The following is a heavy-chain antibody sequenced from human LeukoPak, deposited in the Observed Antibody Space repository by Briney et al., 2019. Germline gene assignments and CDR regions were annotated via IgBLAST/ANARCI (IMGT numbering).Heavy chain of an antibody. J-gene: IGHJ4*02. CDR3: ASGGYSGYDWFRSFDY. V-gene: IGHV1-2*02. CDR2: INPNSGGT. CDR1: GYTFAGYY. Sequence: ASVKVSCKASGYTFAGYYMHWVRQAPGQGLEWMGWINPNSGGTNYAQKFRGRVTMTRDTSISTAYMELSRLRSDDTAVYYCASGGYSGYDWFRSFDYWGQGTLVTVSS. D-gene: IGHD5-12*01.